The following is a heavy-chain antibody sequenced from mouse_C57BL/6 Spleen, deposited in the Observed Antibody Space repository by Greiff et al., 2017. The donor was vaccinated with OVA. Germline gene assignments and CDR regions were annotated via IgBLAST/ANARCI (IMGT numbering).Heavy chain of an antibody. J-gene: IGHJ2*01. V-gene: IGHV1-53*01. D-gene: IGHD2-13*01. CDR2: INPSNGGT. CDR3: ARWGTTGGRYFDY. CDR1: GYTFTSYW. Sequence: QVQLQQPGTELVKPGASVKLSCKASGYTFTSYWMHWVKQRPGQGLEWIGNINPSNGGTNYNEKFKSKATLTVDKSSSTDYMQLSSLTSEDSAVYYCARWGTTGGRYFDYWGQGTTLTVSS.